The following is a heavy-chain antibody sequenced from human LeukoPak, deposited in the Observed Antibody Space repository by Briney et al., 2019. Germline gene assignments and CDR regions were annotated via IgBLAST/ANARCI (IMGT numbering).Heavy chain of an antibody. CDR3: AKANVVAAMADWFDP. CDR1: GFTFSSYA. CDR2: ISGSGGST. J-gene: IGHJ5*02. D-gene: IGHD2-15*01. Sequence: GGSLRLSCAASGFTFSSYAMSWVRQAPGKGLKWVSAISGSGGSTYYADSVKGRFTISRDNSKNTLYLQMNSLRAEDTAVYYCAKANVVAAMADWFDPWGQGTLVTVSS. V-gene: IGHV3-23*01.